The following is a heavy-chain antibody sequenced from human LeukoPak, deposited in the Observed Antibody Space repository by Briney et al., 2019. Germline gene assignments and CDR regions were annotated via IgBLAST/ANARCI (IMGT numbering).Heavy chain of an antibody. Sequence: ASETLSLTCTVSGGSISRYYWSWIRQPPGKGLEWIGYIYYSGSTNYNPSLKSRVTISVDTSKNQFSMKLSSVTAEDTAVYYCARHWGNCFDPRGQGTLVTVSS. D-gene: IGHD3-16*01. CDR3: ARHWGNCFDP. CDR2: IYYSGST. CDR1: GGSISRYY. V-gene: IGHV4-59*08. J-gene: IGHJ5*02.